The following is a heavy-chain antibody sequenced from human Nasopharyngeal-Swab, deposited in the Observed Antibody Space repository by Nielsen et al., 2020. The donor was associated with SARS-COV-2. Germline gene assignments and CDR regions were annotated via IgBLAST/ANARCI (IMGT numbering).Heavy chain of an antibody. J-gene: IGHJ4*02. CDR2: IYYSGST. Sequence: SETLSLTCTVSGGSVSSGSYYWSWIRQPPGKGLEWIGYIYYSGSTNYNPSVKSRVTISVDTSKSQFSLKLSSVTAADTAVYYCASGSRQFDYWGQGTLVTVSS. CDR3: ASGSRQFDY. V-gene: IGHV4-61*01. CDR1: GGSVSSGSYY.